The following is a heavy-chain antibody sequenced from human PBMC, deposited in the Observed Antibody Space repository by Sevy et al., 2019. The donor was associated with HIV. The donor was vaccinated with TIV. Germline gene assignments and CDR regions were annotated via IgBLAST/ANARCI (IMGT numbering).Heavy chain of an antibody. CDR2: ISRVGDNT. J-gene: IGHJ4*02. D-gene: IGHD6-19*01. CDR1: ASTFSSYA. Sequence: GGSLRLSCEVPASTFSSYAMSWVRQAPGKGLEWVSAISRVGDNTYYADSVKGRFTISRDNSKNTLYLQMNSLRAEDTAVYYCARADSSGWWGFDYWGQGTLVTVSS. CDR3: ARADSSGWWGFDY. V-gene: IGHV3-23*01.